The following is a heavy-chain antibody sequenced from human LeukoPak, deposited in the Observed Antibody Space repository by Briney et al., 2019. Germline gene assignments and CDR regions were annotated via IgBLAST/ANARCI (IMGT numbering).Heavy chain of an antibody. CDR2: IYYSGSS. CDR1: GGSISSYF. D-gene: IGHD3-22*01. J-gene: IGHJ5*02. V-gene: IGHV4-59*01. Sequence: SETLSLTCTVSGGSISSYFWNWIRQPPGRGLEWIGYIYYSGSSNYNPSLKSRVTLSVNTSKNQFSLKVSSVTAADTAVYYCARGESSGSNWFDPWGQGTLVTVSS. CDR3: ARGESSGSNWFDP.